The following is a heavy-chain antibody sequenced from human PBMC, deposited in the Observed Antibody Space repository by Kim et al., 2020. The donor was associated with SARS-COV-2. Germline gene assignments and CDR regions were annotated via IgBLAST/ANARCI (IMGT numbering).Heavy chain of an antibody. CDR3: ARHLHITSGTFYWYFDF. CDR2: IFGSGSGT. CDR1: RFTFSNFA. J-gene: IGHJ2*01. Sequence: GGSLRLSCAASRFTFSNFAMSWVRQAPGKGLEWVSGIFGSGSGTYYAESVKGRFTISRDNFRNTLYLQMDNLRAEDTAVYYCARHLHITSGTFYWYFDFWGPGTAVTVSS. V-gene: IGHV3-23*01. D-gene: IGHD2-2*01.